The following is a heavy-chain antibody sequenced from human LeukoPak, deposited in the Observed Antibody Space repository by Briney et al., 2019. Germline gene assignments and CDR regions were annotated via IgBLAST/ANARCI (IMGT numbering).Heavy chain of an antibody. Sequence: GVSLRLSCAASGFSLSTNAMTWVRQAPGKGLEWVSTISVSGDSTFYADSVQGRFTISRDTSKNSLSLHMNSLRAEDTAVYFCESRGGRTGWGDFDYWGQGTRVTVSS. J-gene: IGHJ4*02. V-gene: IGHV3-23*01. D-gene: IGHD3-10*01. CDR1: GFSLSTNA. CDR2: ISVSGDST. CDR3: ESRGGRTGWGDFDY.